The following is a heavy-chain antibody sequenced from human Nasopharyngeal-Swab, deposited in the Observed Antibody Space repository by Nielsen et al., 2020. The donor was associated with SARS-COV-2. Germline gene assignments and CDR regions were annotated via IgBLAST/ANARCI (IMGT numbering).Heavy chain of an antibody. CDR3: AKWASSNWSDY. V-gene: IGHV3-23*01. J-gene: IGHJ4*02. CDR2: ISGSSGNT. D-gene: IGHD6-13*01. CDR1: GFTFSNYV. Sequence: GESLKISCAASGFTFSNYVMSWVRQPPGKGLEWVSAISGSSGNTHYTDSVKGRFTISRDNFRSTLYLQMNSLRVEDTAVYYCAKWASSNWSDYWGQGTLVTVSS.